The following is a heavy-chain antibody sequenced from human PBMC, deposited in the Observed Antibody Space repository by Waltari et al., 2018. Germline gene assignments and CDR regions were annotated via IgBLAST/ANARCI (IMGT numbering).Heavy chain of an antibody. CDR3: ARDRGRGLYLDT. CDR1: ADAVTNNFL. V-gene: IGHV4-4*02. J-gene: IGHJ4*02. Sequence: QLQLQQSGPGLVKPSEALFLTCSAPADAVTNNFLWNWVRQPPGKGLEWLGEIHGRGTTHYNPSLESRVTVSLDTSNNQFSLKLSSATAADTAIYYCARDRGRGLYLDTWGQGTLVTVSP. D-gene: IGHD2-15*01. CDR2: IHGRGTT.